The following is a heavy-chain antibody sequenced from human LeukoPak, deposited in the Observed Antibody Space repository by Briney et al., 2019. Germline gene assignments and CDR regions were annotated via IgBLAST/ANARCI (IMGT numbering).Heavy chain of an antibody. J-gene: IGHJ6*02. CDR3: ARPPYYGNYGMDV. V-gene: IGHV4-39*01. D-gene: IGHD3-10*01. CDR2: IYYSGST. Sequence: SETLSLTCTVSGGSVSSGSYSSTWIRQPPGKGLEWVGSIYYSGSTYYNPSLKSRVTMSVDTSKNQLSLKLSSVTAADTAVYYCARPPYYGNYGMDVWGQGTTVTVSS. CDR1: GGSVSSGSYS.